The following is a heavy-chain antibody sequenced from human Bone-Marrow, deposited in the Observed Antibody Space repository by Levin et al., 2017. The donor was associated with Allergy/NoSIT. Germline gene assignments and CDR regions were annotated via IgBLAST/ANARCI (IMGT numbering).Heavy chain of an antibody. J-gene: IGHJ5*02. D-gene: IGHD6-13*01. Sequence: GESLKISCAASGFTFNNYAMNWVRQAPGKGLEWVSSINSGGTGTYYADSVKGRFTISRDNSKSTLSLQMDSLRAADTGLYFCEGCRVEPTAPGWCKWFDPWGQGTLVTVSS. CDR3: EGCRVEPTAPGWCKWFDP. V-gene: IGHV3-23*01. CDR2: INSGGTGT. CDR1: GFTFNNYA.